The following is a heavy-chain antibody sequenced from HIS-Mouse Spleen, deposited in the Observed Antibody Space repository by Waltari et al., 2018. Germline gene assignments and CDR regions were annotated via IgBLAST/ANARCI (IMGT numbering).Heavy chain of an antibody. CDR3: ARVNSSFDY. CDR1: GGSFSGYY. V-gene: IGHV4-34*01. J-gene: IGHJ4*02. CDR2: INHSGST. Sequence: QLQLQQWRAGLLKPSETLSLTCAVNGGSFSGYYWSRIRQHPGKGMGWIGEINHSGSTNYNPSLKSRVTISVDTSKNQFSLKLSSVTAADTAVYYCARVNSSFDYWGQGTLVTVSS. D-gene: IGHD6-13*01.